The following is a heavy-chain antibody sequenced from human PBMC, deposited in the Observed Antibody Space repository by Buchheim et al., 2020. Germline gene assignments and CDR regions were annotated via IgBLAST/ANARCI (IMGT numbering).Heavy chain of an antibody. CDR3: ARGLRDETTGRRVEFYPIDY. Sequence: EVQLVESGGGLVQPGGSLRLSCAASGFTFSSYWMSWVRQAPGKGLEWVANIKQDGSEKYYVDSVKGRFTISRDNAKTSLYLQMNSLRAEDTAVYYCARGLRDETTGRRVEFYPIDYWGQGTL. D-gene: IGHD4-11*01. J-gene: IGHJ4*02. V-gene: IGHV3-7*01. CDR2: IKQDGSEK. CDR1: GFTFSSYW.